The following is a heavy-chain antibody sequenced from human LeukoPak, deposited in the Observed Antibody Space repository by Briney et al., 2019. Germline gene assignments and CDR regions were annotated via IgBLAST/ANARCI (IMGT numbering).Heavy chain of an antibody. Sequence: SQTLSLTCAVSGGSISSGGYSWSWIRQPPGKGLEWIGYIYHSGSTYYNPSLKSRVTISVDRSKNQFSLKLSSVTAVDTAVYYCARDRCSGGSCYWFDPWGQGTLVTVSS. CDR1: GGSISSGGYS. V-gene: IGHV4-30-2*01. CDR3: ARDRCSGGSCYWFDP. J-gene: IGHJ5*02. CDR2: IYHSGST. D-gene: IGHD2-15*01.